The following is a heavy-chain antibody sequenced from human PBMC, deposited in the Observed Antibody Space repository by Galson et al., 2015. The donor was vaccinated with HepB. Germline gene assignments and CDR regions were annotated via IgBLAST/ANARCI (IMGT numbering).Heavy chain of an antibody. V-gene: IGHV3-23*01. CDR1: GLTFSRYA. CDR2: ITSNGGRT. CDR3: AKDGIMVSNNPYQLHF. J-gene: IGHJ4*02. D-gene: IGHD2-8*01. Sequence: SLRLSCAASGLTFSRYAMTWVRQAPGKGLEWISSITSNGGRTFYTNSVKGRFTISRDNSRNTVVLQLSSLSPEDTAVYYCAKDGIMVSNNPYQLHFWGQGTLVSVSS.